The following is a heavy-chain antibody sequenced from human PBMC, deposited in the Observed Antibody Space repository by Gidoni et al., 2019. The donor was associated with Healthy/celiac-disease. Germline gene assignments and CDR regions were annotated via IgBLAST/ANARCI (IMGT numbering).Heavy chain of an antibody. D-gene: IGHD3-22*01. J-gene: IGHJ4*02. CDR3: ARWFDGAFDY. Sequence: EVQLVESGGGLVQPGGSLRLSCAAAGFTFGSYEMNWVRQAPGKGLEWVSYISSSGSTIYYADSVKGRFTISRDNAKNSLYLQMNSLRAEDTAVYYCARWFDGAFDYWGQGTLVTVSS. V-gene: IGHV3-48*03. CDR1: GFTFGSYE. CDR2: ISSSGSTI.